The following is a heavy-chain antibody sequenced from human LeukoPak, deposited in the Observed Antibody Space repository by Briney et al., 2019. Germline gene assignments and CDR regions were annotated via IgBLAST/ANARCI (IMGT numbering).Heavy chain of an antibody. V-gene: IGHV3-53*01. CDR1: GFTVSSNY. Sequence: GGSLRLSCAACGFTVSSNYMSWVRQAPGKGLEWVSVIYSGGSTYYADSVKGRFTISRDNSKNTLYLQMNSLRAEDTAVYYCARAKGDSSGLDYWGQGTLVTVSS. D-gene: IGHD3-22*01. CDR2: IYSGGST. CDR3: ARAKGDSSGLDY. J-gene: IGHJ4*02.